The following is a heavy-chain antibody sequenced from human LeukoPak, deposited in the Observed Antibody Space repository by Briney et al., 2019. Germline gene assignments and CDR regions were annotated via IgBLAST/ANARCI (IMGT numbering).Heavy chain of an antibody. Sequence: SETLSLTCTVSGGSISSYYWSWIRQPPGKGLEWIGYIYYSGSTNYNPSLKSRVTISVDTSKNQFSLKLSSVTAADTAVYYCARHVYSSSWYYYYYYMDVWGKGTTVTISS. CDR1: GGSISSYY. V-gene: IGHV4-59*08. D-gene: IGHD6-13*01. CDR3: ARHVYSSSWYYYYYYMDV. CDR2: IYYSGST. J-gene: IGHJ6*03.